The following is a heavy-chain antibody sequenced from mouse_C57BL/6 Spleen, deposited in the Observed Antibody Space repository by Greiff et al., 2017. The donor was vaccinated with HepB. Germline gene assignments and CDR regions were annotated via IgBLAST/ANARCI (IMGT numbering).Heavy chain of an antibody. CDR1: GFSLSTSGMG. Sequence: QVTLKVCGPGILQSSQTLSLTCSFSGFSLSTSGMGVSWIRQPSGKGLEWLAHIYWDDDKRYNPSLKSRLTISKDTSRNQVFLKITSVDTADTATYYCARREPELGHYFDYWGQGTTLTVSS. CDR3: ARREPELGHYFDY. D-gene: IGHD4-1*01. CDR2: IYWDDDK. J-gene: IGHJ2*01. V-gene: IGHV8-12*01.